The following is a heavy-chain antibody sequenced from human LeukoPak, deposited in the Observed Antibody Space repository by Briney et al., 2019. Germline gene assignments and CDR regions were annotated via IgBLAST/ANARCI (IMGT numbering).Heavy chain of an antibody. J-gene: IGHJ5*01. Sequence: GGSLRLSCQASGFTFYMYAMSWVRQAPGKGLEWVASMCGTAGCTFYPDSVKGRFTISRDNSKNVLYLRMNSLTAEDTAIYYCAKDRPNFHENSGHYYRRDGDSWGPGTRVTVSS. CDR1: GFTFYMYA. D-gene: IGHD3-22*01. CDR3: AKDRPNFHENSGHYYRRDGDS. CDR2: MCGTAGCT. V-gene: IGHV3-23*01.